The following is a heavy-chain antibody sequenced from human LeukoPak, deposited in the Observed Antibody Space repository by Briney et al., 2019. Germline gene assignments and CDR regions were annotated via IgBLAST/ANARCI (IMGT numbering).Heavy chain of an antibody. V-gene: IGHV7-4-1*02. D-gene: IGHD1-26*01. Sequence: ASVTVSFKASGYTFTIYAMNWVRQAPGQGLEWMGWINTNTGNPTYAQGFTGRFVFSLDTSVSTAYLQISSLKAEDTAVYYCARRGVWWELLFDYWGQGTLVTVSS. J-gene: IGHJ4*02. CDR2: INTNTGNP. CDR1: GYTFTIYA. CDR3: ARRGVWWELLFDY.